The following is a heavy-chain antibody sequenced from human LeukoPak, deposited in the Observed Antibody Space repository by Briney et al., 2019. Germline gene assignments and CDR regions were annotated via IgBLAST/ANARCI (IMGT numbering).Heavy chain of an antibody. D-gene: IGHD5-24*01. J-gene: IGHJ3*02. Sequence: PGGSLRLSCAASGFTFDDYGMSWVRQAPGKGLEWISGINWIGGTTGYAVSVKGRFTISRDSAKNSLYLQMNSLRAEDMAFYYCARDLGYKDYVSASDIWGQGTMVTVSS. CDR2: INWIGGTT. CDR3: ARDLGYKDYVSASDI. V-gene: IGHV3-20*04. CDR1: GFTFDDYG.